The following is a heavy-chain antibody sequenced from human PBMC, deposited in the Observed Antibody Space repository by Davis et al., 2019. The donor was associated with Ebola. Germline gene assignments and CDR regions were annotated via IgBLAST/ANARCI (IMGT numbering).Heavy chain of an antibody. CDR3: AKEGRGYPGYYYYGMDV. J-gene: IGHJ6*02. CDR2: ISSNGGST. V-gene: IGHV3-64*04. D-gene: IGHD3-10*01. Sequence: GESLKISCAASGFTFSSYSLNWVRQAPGKGLEYVSAISSNGGSTYYADSVKGRFTISRDNSKNTLYLQMNSLRAEDTAVYYCAKEGRGYPGYYYYGMDVWGQGTTVTVSS. CDR1: GFTFSSYS.